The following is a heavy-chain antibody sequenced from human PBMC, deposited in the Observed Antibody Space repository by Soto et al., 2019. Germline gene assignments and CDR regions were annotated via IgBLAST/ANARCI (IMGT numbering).Heavy chain of an antibody. CDR3: AGEGSYETLSGNSHIFD. Sequence: QVPLVQSGAEVKQTGSSVKISCKTSGHPLSYRYLHWFRQAPGQAFEWMGRMRPLIGDTNNAQKVHDRLTLTRDRPMTTAYMELRSLTSDDTAIYYCAGEGSYETLSGNSHIFDWGQGTLVSGSS. J-gene: IGHJ4*02. CDR2: MRPLIGDT. CDR1: GHPLSYRY. V-gene: IGHV1-45*02. D-gene: IGHD3-9*01.